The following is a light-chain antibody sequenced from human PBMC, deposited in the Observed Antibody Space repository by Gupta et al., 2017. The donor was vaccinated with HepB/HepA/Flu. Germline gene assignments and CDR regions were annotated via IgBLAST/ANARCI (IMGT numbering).Light chain of an antibody. CDR3: QSADSSGTYLV. Sequence: SYELTQPPSVSVSPGQTARITCSGDALPKQYAYWYQQKPAQAPVLVMYKDSGRPAGILERFSGSSSGTTVTLTISGDQAEDEADYYCQSADSSGTYLVFGGGTTLTVL. J-gene: IGLJ2*01. V-gene: IGLV3-25*03. CDR2: KDS. CDR1: ALPKQY.